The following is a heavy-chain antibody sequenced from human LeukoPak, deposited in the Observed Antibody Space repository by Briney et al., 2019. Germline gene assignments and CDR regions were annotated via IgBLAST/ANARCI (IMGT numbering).Heavy chain of an antibody. V-gene: IGHV3-23*01. Sequence: GGSLRLSCAVSGFTYDDYAMSWVRQAPGKGLEWVSAISGSGGSTYYADSVKGRFTISRDNSKNTLYMQMNSLRAEDAAVYYCAKGYTSGWYGFDDWGQGILVTVSS. CDR3: AKGYTSGWYGFDD. CDR2: ISGSGGST. J-gene: IGHJ4*02. D-gene: IGHD6-19*01. CDR1: GFTYDDYA.